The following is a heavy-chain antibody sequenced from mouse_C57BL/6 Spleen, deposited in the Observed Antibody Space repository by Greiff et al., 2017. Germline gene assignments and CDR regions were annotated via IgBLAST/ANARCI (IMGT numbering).Heavy chain of an antibody. CDR1: GYTFTDYN. V-gene: IGHV1-22*01. CDR2: INPNNGGT. J-gene: IGHJ2*01. Sequence: EVKLVESGPELVKPGASVKMSCKASGYTFTDYNMHWVKQSHGKSLEWIGYINPNNGGTSYNQKFKGKATLTVNKSSSTAYMEHRSLTSEDSAVYYCAREGGIQFDYWGQGTTLTVSS. CDR3: AREGGIQFDY.